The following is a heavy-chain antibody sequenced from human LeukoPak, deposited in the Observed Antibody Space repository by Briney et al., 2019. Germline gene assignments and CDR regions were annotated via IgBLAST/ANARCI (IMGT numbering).Heavy chain of an antibody. V-gene: IGHV4-39*07. CDR2: IYYSGST. Sequence: SETLSLTCTVSGGSISSSSYYWGWIRQPPGKGLEWIGSIYYSGSTYYNPSLKSRVTISVDTSKNQLSLKLSSVTAADTAVYYCARDTYYYDSSGYYGGFDCWGQGTLVTVSS. CDR3: ARDTYYYDSSGYYGGFDC. J-gene: IGHJ4*02. D-gene: IGHD3-22*01. CDR1: GGSISSSSYY.